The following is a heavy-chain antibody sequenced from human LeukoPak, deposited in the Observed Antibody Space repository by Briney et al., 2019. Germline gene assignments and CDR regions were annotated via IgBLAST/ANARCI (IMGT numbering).Heavy chain of an antibody. D-gene: IGHD3-22*01. CDR3: ARLRAYYYDSSGYYNFDF. CDR1: GASISTTNW. J-gene: IGHJ4*02. Sequence: PSETLPLTCAVSGASISTTNWWSWVRQPPGKGLDWIGEIFQSGRTSYNPSLKSRVTISVDKSRNQFSLKLSSVTAADTAVYYCARLRAYYYDSSGYYNFDFWGQGTLVTVSS. V-gene: IGHV4-4*02. CDR2: IFQSGRT.